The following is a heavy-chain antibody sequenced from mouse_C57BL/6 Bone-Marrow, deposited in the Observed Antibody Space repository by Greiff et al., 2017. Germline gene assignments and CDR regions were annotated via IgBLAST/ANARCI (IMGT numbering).Heavy chain of an antibody. CDR1: GYTFTSYW. J-gene: IGHJ1*03. CDR3: AIGMFINTVRYFDV. V-gene: IGHV1-74*04. Sequence: VPLHHRGAELVKPGASVKVSCKACGYTFTSYWMHWVKQRPGQGLEWIGRIHPSDSDTNYNQKFKGKATLTVDKSSSTAYMQLSSLTSEDSAIYYCAIGMFINTVRYFDVWGTGTTVTVSS. D-gene: IGHD1-1*01. CDR2: IHPSDSDT.